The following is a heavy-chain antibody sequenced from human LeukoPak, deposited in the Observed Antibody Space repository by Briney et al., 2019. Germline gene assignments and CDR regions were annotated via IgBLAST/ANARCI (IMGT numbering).Heavy chain of an antibody. CDR1: GYTFTGYY. J-gene: IGHJ4*02. CDR2: INPSSGDT. V-gene: IGHV1-2*06. CDR3: ARVGLGVSSGY. D-gene: IGHD3-22*01. Sequence: ASVKVSCKASGYTFTGYYLHWVRRAPGQGLEWMGRINPSSGDTNHAQKFQDRVTLTRDTSISTVYMELTGLRSNDTAVYYCARVGLGVSSGYWGQGTLVTVSS.